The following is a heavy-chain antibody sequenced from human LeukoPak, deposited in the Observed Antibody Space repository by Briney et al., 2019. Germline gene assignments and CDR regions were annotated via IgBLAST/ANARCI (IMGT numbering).Heavy chain of an antibody. CDR3: ARDPYYYDSSGYPLLYY. Sequence: SGTLSLTCTVSGGSISGYYWSWIRQPPGEGLEWIGYIYYSGSTNYNPSLKSRVTISVDTSKNQFSLKLSSVTAADTAVYYCARDPYYYDSSGYPLLYYWGQGTLVTVSS. CDR2: IYYSGST. CDR1: GGSISGYY. V-gene: IGHV4-59*01. J-gene: IGHJ4*02. D-gene: IGHD3-22*01.